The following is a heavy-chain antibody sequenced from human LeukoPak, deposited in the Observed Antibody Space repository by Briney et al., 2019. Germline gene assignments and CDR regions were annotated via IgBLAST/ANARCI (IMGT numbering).Heavy chain of an antibody. Sequence: ASVKVSCKASGYTFTSYYMHWVRQAPGQGLEWMGIINPSGGSTSYAQKFQGRVTMTRDTSTSTVYMELSSLRSEDTAVYYCARDGKPTMIEYYFDYWGQGTPVTVSS. J-gene: IGHJ4*02. CDR1: GYTFTSYY. D-gene: IGHD3-22*01. CDR2: INPSGGST. V-gene: IGHV1-46*01. CDR3: ARDGKPTMIEYYFDY.